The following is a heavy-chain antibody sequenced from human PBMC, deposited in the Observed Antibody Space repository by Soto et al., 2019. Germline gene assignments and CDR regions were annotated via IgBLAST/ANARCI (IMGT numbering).Heavy chain of an antibody. V-gene: IGHV4-39*01. CDR2: IYYTGSN. D-gene: IGHD6-19*01. CDR1: GGSISTVNYY. J-gene: IGHJ4*02. CDR3: VRPPTGLAPLYPPHLDF. Sequence: SETLSLTCTVSGGSISTVNYYWSWIRQPPDKGLEWIGHIYYTGSNFYNPSLKNRVSISVDTSKNQFSLNVYSVTAADTAVYYCVRPPTGLAPLYPPHLDFWGQGVKVTVSS.